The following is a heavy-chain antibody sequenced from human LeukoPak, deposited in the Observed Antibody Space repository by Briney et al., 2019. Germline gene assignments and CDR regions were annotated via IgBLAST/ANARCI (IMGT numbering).Heavy chain of an antibody. V-gene: IGHV3-7*05. J-gene: IGHJ4*02. Sequence: GVSLRLSCAASGFIFSDYWMNWVRQAPGKGLEWVANIEQDGSEEYYVDSVKGRFTISRDNAKNSLYLQLNNLRAEDTAVYYCARGEVDSNVDYWGQGTLVTVSS. CDR2: IEQDGSEE. D-gene: IGHD4-11*01. CDR1: GFIFSDYW. CDR3: ARGEVDSNVDY.